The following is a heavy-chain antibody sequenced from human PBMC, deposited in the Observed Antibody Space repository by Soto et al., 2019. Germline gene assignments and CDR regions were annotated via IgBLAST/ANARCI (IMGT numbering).Heavy chain of an antibody. D-gene: IGHD6-19*01. CDR3: ARVRSGWGIDY. CDR1: GGSISSGDYY. V-gene: IGHV4-61*08. J-gene: IGHJ4*02. CDR2: IYYSGST. Sequence: SETLSLTCTVSGGSISSGDYYWSWIRQPPGKGLEWIGYIYYSGSTNYNPSLKSRVTISVDRSKNQFSLKLSSVTAADTAVYYCARVRSGWGIDYWGQGTLVTVSS.